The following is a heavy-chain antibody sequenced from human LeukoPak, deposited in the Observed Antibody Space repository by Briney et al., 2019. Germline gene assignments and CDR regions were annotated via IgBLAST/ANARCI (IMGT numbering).Heavy chain of an antibody. D-gene: IGHD3-9*01. Sequence: PGGSLRLSCAASGFTFSSYAMTWVRQAPGKGLEWVSGISGSGGSRYYADSVKGRFTISRDNSKNTLYLQMNSLRAEDTAVYYCAKAVNFDWLPNDYWGQGTLVTVSS. CDR1: GFTFSSYA. J-gene: IGHJ4*02. V-gene: IGHV3-23*01. CDR3: AKAVNFDWLPNDY. CDR2: ISGSGGSR.